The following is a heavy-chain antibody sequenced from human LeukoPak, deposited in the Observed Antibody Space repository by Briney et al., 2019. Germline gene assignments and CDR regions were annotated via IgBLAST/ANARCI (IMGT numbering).Heavy chain of an antibody. V-gene: IGHV4-59*01. CDR1: GGSIRSSH. CDR2: IYYSGTS. J-gene: IGHJ5*02. CDR3: SKTAGYSTIYCCDR. Sequence: SETLSLTCTVSGGSIRSSHWSWIRQPPGKGLEFIGYIYYSGTSNYNPSLKSRVTMSVDTSNNQFSLKLNSVTAADTAVYFRSKTAGYSTIYCCDRWGQGTLVSVSS. D-gene: IGHD5-18*01.